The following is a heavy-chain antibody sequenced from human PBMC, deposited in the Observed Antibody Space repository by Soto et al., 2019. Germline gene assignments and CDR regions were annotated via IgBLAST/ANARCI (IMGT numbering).Heavy chain of an antibody. Sequence: EVHLVESGGGLIQPGGSLRLSCAASGFTVGNNYMNWVRQAPGKGLEWVSLMYSGGGTYYADSVKGRFTMSRDSSKNPLYLQLNSLRAEDTAMYYCTTSPSVGVWGQGTRVTVSS. J-gene: IGHJ6*01. CDR2: MYSGGGT. CDR3: TTSPSVGV. D-gene: IGHD6-19*01. CDR1: GFTVGNNY. V-gene: IGHV3-53*01.